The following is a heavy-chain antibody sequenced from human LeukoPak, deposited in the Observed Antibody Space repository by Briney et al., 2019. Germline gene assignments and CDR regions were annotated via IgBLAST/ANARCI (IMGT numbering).Heavy chain of an antibody. CDR2: ISAYNGNT. CDR1: GYTFTSYG. D-gene: IGHD1-26*01. V-gene: IGHV1-18*01. J-gene: IGHJ3*02. Sequence: ASVKVSCKASGYTFTSYGISWVRQAPGQGLEWMGWISAYNGNTNYAQKLQGRVTMTTDTSTSTAYMELSSLRSEDTAVYYCATAVPEWELTASAFDIWGQGTMVTVSS. CDR3: ATAVPEWELTASAFDI.